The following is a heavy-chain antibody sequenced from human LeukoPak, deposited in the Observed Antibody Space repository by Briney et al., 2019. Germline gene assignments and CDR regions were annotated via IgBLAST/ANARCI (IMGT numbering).Heavy chain of an antibody. J-gene: IGHJ3*02. CDR1: GFTFDDYA. D-gene: IGHD6-6*01. Sequence: GGSLRLSCAASGFTFDDYAMHWGRQAPGKSLECVSVISGDGGSTYYADSVKGRFTISRDNSKNSLYLQMNSLRPEDTALYYCAKVEAAPHAFDIWGQGTMVTVSS. CDR3: AKVEAAPHAFDI. V-gene: IGHV3-43*02. CDR2: ISGDGGST.